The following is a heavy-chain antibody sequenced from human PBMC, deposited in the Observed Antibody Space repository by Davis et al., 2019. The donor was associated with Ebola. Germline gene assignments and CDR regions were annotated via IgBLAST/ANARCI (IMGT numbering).Heavy chain of an antibody. J-gene: IGHJ4*02. D-gene: IGHD3-10*01. V-gene: IGHV4-59*08. Sequence: GSLRLSCTVSGGSISSYYWSWIRQPPGKGLAWIGYIYYSGSTNYNPSLKSRVTISVDTSKNQFSLKLSSVTAADTAVYYCARTGLWFGELPLSYFDYWGQGTLVTVSS. CDR2: IYYSGST. CDR3: ARTGLWFGELPLSYFDY. CDR1: GGSISSYY.